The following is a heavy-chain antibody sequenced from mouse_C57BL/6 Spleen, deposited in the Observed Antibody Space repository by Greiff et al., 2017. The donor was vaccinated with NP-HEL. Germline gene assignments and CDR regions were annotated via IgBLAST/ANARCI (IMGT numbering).Heavy chain of an antibody. CDR1: GFTFSDYG. J-gene: IGHJ3*01. CDR2: ISSGSSTI. V-gene: IGHV5-17*01. D-gene: IGHD1-1*01. Sequence: EVQLQQSGGGLVKPGGSLKLSCAASGFTFSDYGMHWVRQAPEKGLEWVAYISSGSSTIYYADTVKGRFTISRDNAKNTLFLQMTSLRSEDTAMYYCARNYYGSSPPCFAYWGQGTLVTVSA. CDR3: ARNYYGSSPPCFAY.